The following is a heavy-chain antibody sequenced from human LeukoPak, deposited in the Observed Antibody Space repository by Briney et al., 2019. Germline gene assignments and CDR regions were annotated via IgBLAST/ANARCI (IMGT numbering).Heavy chain of an antibody. J-gene: IGHJ4*02. CDR2: INPNDGGT. CDR1: GYTFTNYY. D-gene: IGHD1-26*01. Sequence: ASVKVSCKASGYTFTNYYLHWVRQAPGQGLEWMGIINPNDGGTQYAQNFQGRVTMTRDTSTSTVYMELSSLRSDDTAVYYCTRSAIVGAPGDLDYWGQGALVTVSS. V-gene: IGHV1-46*03. CDR3: TRSAIVGAPGDLDY.